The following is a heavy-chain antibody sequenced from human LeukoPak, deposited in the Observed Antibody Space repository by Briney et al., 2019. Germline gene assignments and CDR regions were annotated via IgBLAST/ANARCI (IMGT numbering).Heavy chain of an antibody. D-gene: IGHD6-6*01. J-gene: IGHJ6*03. V-gene: IGHV1-69*13. Sequence: SVKVSCKASGGTFSSYAISWVRQAPGQGLEWMGGIIPIFGTANYAQKFQGRVTITADESTSTAYMELSSLRSEDTAVYYCARDFIAARPPYYYYYYMDVWGKGTTVTVSS. CDR3: ARDFIAARPPYYYYYYMDV. CDR1: GGTFSSYA. CDR2: IIPIFGTA.